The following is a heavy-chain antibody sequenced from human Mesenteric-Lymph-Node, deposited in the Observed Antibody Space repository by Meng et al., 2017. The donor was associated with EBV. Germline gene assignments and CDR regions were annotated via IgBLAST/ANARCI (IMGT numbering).Heavy chain of an antibody. V-gene: IGHV3-11*01. Sequence: QVQLVESGGGLVKPGGSLRLFCAASGFTLSDYYMSWIRQAPGKGLEWVSYVTRSGTNIYYADSVKGRFTISRDNAKNSLYVQMNSLRAEDTAVYYCARGRFGGGDSRFDYWGQGTLVTVAS. CDR1: GFTLSDYY. D-gene: IGHD2-21*01. J-gene: IGHJ4*02. CDR2: VTRSGTNI. CDR3: ARGRFGGGDSRFDY.